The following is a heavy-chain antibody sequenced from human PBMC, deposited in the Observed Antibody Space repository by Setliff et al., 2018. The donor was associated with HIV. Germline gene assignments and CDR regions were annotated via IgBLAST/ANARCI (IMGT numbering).Heavy chain of an antibody. Sequence: ASVKVSCKASGYTFTDYYIHWVRQAPGQRLEWMGWINTGNGNTKYSQKFQGRVTITRDTSASTAYMEVSSLRSEDTAVYYCARGFLTDISDYWGQGTLVTVSS. CDR3: ARGFLTDISDY. V-gene: IGHV1-3*04. CDR2: INTGNGNT. CDR1: GYTFTDYY. J-gene: IGHJ4*02. D-gene: IGHD3-9*01.